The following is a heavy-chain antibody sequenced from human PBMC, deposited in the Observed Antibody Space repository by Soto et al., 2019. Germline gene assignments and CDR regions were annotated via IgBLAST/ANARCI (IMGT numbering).Heavy chain of an antibody. CDR2: MSGSSSTT. J-gene: IGHJ4*02. CDR3: AKNQERELPRVIDF. Sequence: PGGSLRLSCAPSGLTFSNYAMSWVRQSPGGGLEWVSSMSGSSSTTYYADSVGGRFTISRDRSKNTLYLQMSSLRAEDTALYYCAKNQERELPRVIDFWGQGTLVPVSS. CDR1: GLTFSNYA. D-gene: IGHD1-7*01. V-gene: IGHV3-23*01.